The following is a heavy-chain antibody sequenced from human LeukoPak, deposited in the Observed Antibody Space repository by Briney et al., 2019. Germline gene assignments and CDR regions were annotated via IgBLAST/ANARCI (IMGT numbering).Heavy chain of an antibody. V-gene: IGHV3-23*01. CDR1: GFTFSSYA. CDR3: AKTSVAGTYFSYCMDV. CDR2: ISGSGGST. D-gene: IGHD6-19*01. J-gene: IGHJ6*02. Sequence: GGSLRLSCAASGFTFSSYAMSWVRQAPGKGVEWVSAISGSGGSTYYAASVKGRFTISRDNSKNTLYLQINSLRAEDTAVYYCAKTSVAGTYFSYCMDVWGQGTTVTVSS.